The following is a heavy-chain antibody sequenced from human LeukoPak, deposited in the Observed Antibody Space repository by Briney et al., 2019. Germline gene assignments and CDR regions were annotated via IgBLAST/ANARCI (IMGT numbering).Heavy chain of an antibody. CDR3: ARDSGSYSLGWFDP. CDR2: IYTSGST. CDR1: GGSISSYY. Sequence: SETLSLTCTVSGGSISSYYWSWLRQPAGKGLEWIGRIYTSGSTNYNPSLKSRVTMSVDTSKNQFSLKLSSVTAADTAVYYCARDSGSYSLGWFDPWGQGTLVTVSS. D-gene: IGHD1-26*01. V-gene: IGHV4-4*07. J-gene: IGHJ5*02.